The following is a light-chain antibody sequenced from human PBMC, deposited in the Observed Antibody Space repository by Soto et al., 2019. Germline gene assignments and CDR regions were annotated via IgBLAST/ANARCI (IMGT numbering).Light chain of an antibody. CDR2: EGS. CDR3: CAHVNSRSYV. V-gene: IGLV2-23*01. Sequence: QSVLTQPASVSGSLGQSITISCTGTIXDVGRFDVVSWYQQHPGQVPKLIIYEGSRRPSGVSSRFSGSKSGNTASLTISGLQAEDEADYYCCAHVNSRSYVFGSGTKVTVL. J-gene: IGLJ1*01. CDR1: IXDVGRFDV.